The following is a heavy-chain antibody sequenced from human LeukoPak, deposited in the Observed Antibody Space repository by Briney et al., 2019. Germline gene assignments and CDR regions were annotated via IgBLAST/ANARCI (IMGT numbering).Heavy chain of an antibody. V-gene: IGHV3-7*04. J-gene: IGHJ4*02. Sequence: PGGSLRLSCAASGFTFSSYWMNWVRQAPGKGLEWVANIKPDGSDEYYVDSVKGRFTISRGNAENSLYLQMNSLRAEDTAVYYCARENFQYWAQGTLVTVSS. CDR1: GFTFSSYW. CDR2: IKPDGSDE. CDR3: ARENFQY.